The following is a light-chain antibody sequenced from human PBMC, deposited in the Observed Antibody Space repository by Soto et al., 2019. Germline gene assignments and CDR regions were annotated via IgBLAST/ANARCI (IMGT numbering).Light chain of an antibody. V-gene: IGLV2-14*01. Sequence: SALTQPASGSGSPGQSITISCPGTSSGVGGYNYVSWYQQHPGKAPKLMIYDVSNRPSGVSNRFSGSKSGNTASLTISGLQAEYYADYYCSSYTSSSPLVFRGGTKLTVL. CDR3: SSYTSSSPLV. J-gene: IGLJ2*01. CDR2: DVS. CDR1: SSGVGGYNY.